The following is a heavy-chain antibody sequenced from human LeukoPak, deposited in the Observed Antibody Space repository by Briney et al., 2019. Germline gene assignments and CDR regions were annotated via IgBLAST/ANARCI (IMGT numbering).Heavy chain of an antibody. CDR1: GYTFTSYY. Sequence: ASVKVSCKASGYTFTSYYMHWVRQAPGQGLEWMGIINPSGGSTSYAQKFQGRVTMTRDTSTSTVYMELSSLRSEDTAVYYCAREGYDSYPALVSFDYWGQGTLVAVSS. CDR3: AREGYDSYPALVSFDY. V-gene: IGHV1-46*01. J-gene: IGHJ4*02. CDR2: INPSGGST. D-gene: IGHD3-22*01.